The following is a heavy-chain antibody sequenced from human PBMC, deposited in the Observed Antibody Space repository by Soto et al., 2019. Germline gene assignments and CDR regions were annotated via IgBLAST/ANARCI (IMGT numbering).Heavy chain of an antibody. J-gene: IGHJ4*02. CDR1: GFSFSRFG. CDR3: AKPSYDFWSGYYHPFDY. Sequence: QVQLVESGGGVVQPGRSLRLSCAASGFSFSRFGMHWVRQAPGKGLEWVAIIWYDGSLEYYADSVKGRFTISRDNSKNTLNLQMNSLRFENTAVYYSAKPSYDFWSGYYHPFDYWGQGTLVTVSS. D-gene: IGHD3-3*01. CDR2: IWYDGSLE. V-gene: IGHV3-33*03.